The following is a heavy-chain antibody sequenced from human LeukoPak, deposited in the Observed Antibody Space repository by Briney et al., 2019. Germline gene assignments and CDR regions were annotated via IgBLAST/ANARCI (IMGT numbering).Heavy chain of an antibody. J-gene: IGHJ5*02. CDR3: ARGAVLNWFDP. CDR2: IYNSGST. Sequence: SETLSLTCTVSGGSSSSYYWSWIRQPPGKGLEWIGNIYNSGSTNYNPSLKSRVTISVGTSKNQFSLKLSSVTAADTAVYYCARGAVLNWFDPWGQGTLVTVSS. CDR1: GGSSSSYY. D-gene: IGHD6-19*01. V-gene: IGHV4-59*08.